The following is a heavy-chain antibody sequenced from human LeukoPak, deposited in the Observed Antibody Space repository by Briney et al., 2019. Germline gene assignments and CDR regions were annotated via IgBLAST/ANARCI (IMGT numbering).Heavy chain of an antibody. Sequence: GGSLRLSCAVSGITLSNYGMSWVRQAPGKGLEWVAGISDSGGRTNYADSVKGRFTISRDNPKNTLYLQMNSLRPEDTAVYFCAKRGVVIRVILVGFHKEAYFFDSWGQGVLVTVSS. CDR1: GITLSNYG. CDR3: AKRGVVIRVILVGFHKEAYFFDS. CDR2: ISDSGGRT. J-gene: IGHJ4*02. V-gene: IGHV3-23*01. D-gene: IGHD3-22*01.